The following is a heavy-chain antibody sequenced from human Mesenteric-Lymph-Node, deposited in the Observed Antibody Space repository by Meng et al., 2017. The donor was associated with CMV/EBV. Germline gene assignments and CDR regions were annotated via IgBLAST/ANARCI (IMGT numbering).Heavy chain of an antibody. CDR2: ITGSSSSI. J-gene: IGHJ6*02. Sequence: GGSLRLSCEASGFTFSSYEMNWIRQVPGKGLEWVSYITGSSSSIYYADSVKGRFTISRDNAKNSLYLQMNSVRAEDTAVYYCARAPFTIFGVATYYYYYGLDVWGQGTTVTVSS. CDR3: ARAPFTIFGVATYYYYYGLDV. D-gene: IGHD3-3*01. V-gene: IGHV3-48*03. CDR1: GFTFSSYE.